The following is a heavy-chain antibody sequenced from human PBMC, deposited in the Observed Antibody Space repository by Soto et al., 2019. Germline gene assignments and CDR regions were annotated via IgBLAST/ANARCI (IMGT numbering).Heavy chain of an antibody. J-gene: IGHJ6*02. CDR2: IIPIFGTA. V-gene: IGHV1-69*13. CDR1: GGTFSSYA. Sequence: ASVKVSCKASGGTFSSYAISWVRQAPGQGLEWMGGIIPIFGTANYAQKFQGRVTITADESTSTAYMELSSLRSEDTAVYYCARKPDYGASYYGMDVWGQGTTVTVSS. CDR3: ARKPDYGASYYGMDV. D-gene: IGHD4-17*01.